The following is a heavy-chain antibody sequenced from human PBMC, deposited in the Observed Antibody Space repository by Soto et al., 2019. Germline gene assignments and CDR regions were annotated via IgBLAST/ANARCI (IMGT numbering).Heavy chain of an antibody. CDR1: GASIRSHF. CDR3: ARVSVYYDPYFDS. D-gene: IGHD3-22*01. J-gene: IGHJ4*02. CDR2: IYSSGST. V-gene: IGHV4-59*11. Sequence: QVQLQESGPGLVKPSETLSLTCTVSGASIRSHFWHWIRQPPGKALEWIGYIYSSGSTNDNPSLRGRVTISVDTSKNQFSLQLTSVTAADSAVYYCARVSVYYDPYFDSWGQGTLVTVSS.